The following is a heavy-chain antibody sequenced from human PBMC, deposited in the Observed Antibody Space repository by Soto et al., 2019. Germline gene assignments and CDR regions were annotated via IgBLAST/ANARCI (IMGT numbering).Heavy chain of an antibody. V-gene: IGHV4-59*01. D-gene: IGHD3-22*01. CDR2: IYYSGST. Sequence: SETLSLTCTVSGGSISSYYWSWIRQPPGKGLEWIGYIYYSGSTNYNPSLKSRVTISVDTSKNQFSLNLSSVTAADTAVYYCATTDSSGHALYRYWGQGTLVTVSS. CDR1: GGSISSYY. CDR3: ATTDSSGHALYRY. J-gene: IGHJ4*02.